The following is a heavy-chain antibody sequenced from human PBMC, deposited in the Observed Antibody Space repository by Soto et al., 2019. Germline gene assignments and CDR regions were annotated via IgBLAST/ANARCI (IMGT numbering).Heavy chain of an antibody. CDR3: VADTGPSYYDFWSGYYVFDY. D-gene: IGHD3-3*01. V-gene: IGHV1-58*01. CDR1: GFTFTSSA. Sequence: SVKVSCKASGFTFTSSAVQWVRQARGQRLEWIGWIVVGSGNTNYAQKFQERVTITRDMSTSTAYMELSSLRSEDTAVYYCVADTGPSYYDFWSGYYVFDYWGQGTLVTVSS. J-gene: IGHJ4*02. CDR2: IVVGSGNT.